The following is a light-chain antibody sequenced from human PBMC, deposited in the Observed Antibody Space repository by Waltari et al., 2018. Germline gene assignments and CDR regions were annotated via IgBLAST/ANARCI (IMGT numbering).Light chain of an antibody. Sequence: HSALTQPASVSGSPGQSITIPCTGTSSDVGGYNYVFWYQQHPGKAPKLMIYEVRNRPSGVSNRFSGAKSGNTASLTIAGLQAEDEADYYCSSYTSSSTVVFGGGTKLTVL. CDR2: EVR. J-gene: IGLJ2*01. CDR3: SSYTSSSTVV. V-gene: IGLV2-14*01. CDR1: SSDVGGYNY.